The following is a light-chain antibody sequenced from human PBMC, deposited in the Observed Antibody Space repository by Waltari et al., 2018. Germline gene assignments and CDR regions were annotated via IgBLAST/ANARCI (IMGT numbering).Light chain of an antibody. Sequence: QSALTQPPSASVSPGQSVTISCTGTSSDVGGYNYVSWYQQHPGKAPKLMIYEVSKRPSGVPDRFSGSKSGNTASLTVSGLQAEDEADYYCSSYAGTDVVFGGGTKLTVL. CDR1: SSDVGGYNY. J-gene: IGLJ2*01. CDR3: SSYAGTDVV. V-gene: IGLV2-8*01. CDR2: EVS.